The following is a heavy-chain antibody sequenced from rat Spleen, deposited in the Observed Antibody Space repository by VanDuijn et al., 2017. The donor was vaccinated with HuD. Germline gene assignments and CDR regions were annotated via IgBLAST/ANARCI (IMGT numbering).Heavy chain of an antibody. D-gene: IGHD1-2*01. CDR3: ARDRFYTTYGIMDA. Sequence: QVQLKESGPGLVQPSQTLSLTCTVSGFSLTSNSVSWVRQPPGKGLEWMGAIWSGGSTDYNSALKSRLSISRDTSKSQVFLKMNSLQTEDIGTYYCARDRFYTTYGIMDAWGQGASVTVSS. CDR2: IWSGGST. V-gene: IGHV2-15*01. CDR1: GFSLTSNS. J-gene: IGHJ4*01.